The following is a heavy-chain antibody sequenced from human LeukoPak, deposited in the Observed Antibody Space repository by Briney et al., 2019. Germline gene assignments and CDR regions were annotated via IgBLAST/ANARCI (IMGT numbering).Heavy chain of an antibody. CDR1: GFTFSSFA. V-gene: IGHV3-23*01. Sequence: PGGSLRLSCAASGFTFSSFAMTWVRQAPGKGLEWVSSITGSHGPTYNTDSVKGRFTISRDNSQNTLYLQMDSLRPEDTAVFYCAKAYCTGGSCYGRYYYGMDVWGQGTTVTVSS. D-gene: IGHD2-15*01. CDR3: AKAYCTGGSCYGRYYYGMDV. CDR2: ITGSHGPT. J-gene: IGHJ6*02.